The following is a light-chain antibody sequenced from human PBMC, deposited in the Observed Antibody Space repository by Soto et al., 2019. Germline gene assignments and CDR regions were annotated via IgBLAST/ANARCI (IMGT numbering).Light chain of an antibody. J-gene: IGKJ5*01. CDR2: DAS. V-gene: IGKV3-11*01. CDR3: QQRSNWPPVIT. CDR1: QSFSSY. Sequence: EIVLTQSPATLSLSPGERVTLSCRASQSFSSYLAWYQQKPGQAPRLLIYDASKRATGIPARFSGRGSGTAFTLTISTLEPEDFAVYSCQQRSNWPPVITFGQGTRLEIK.